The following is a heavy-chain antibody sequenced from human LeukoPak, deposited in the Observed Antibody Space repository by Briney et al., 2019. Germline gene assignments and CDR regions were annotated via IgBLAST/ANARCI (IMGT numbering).Heavy chain of an antibody. Sequence: GGSLRLSCAASGFTFSSYRMNGVRKAPGKGLEWVSFISISSSYMYYADSMKGRFIISRDNAKNSLYLQMNSLRAEDTAVYYCARASSGWAVDLYYFDHWGQGTLVTVSS. V-gene: IGHV3-21*01. CDR1: GFTFSSYR. CDR3: ARASSGWAVDLYYFDH. D-gene: IGHD6-19*01. CDR2: ISISSSYM. J-gene: IGHJ4*02.